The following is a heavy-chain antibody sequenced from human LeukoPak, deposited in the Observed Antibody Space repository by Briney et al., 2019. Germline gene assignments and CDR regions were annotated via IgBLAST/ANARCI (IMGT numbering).Heavy chain of an antibody. CDR2: IPHDRSKE. Sequence: PGGSLRLSCAASGFTFSSYGMHWVRQAPGKGLEWVAVIPHDRSKEYYADSVKGRFTISRDNSKNTLYLQMNSLRAEDTAVYYCAKDFSSTWYLAGYWGQGTLVTVSS. J-gene: IGHJ4*02. D-gene: IGHD6-13*01. V-gene: IGHV3-30*18. CDR3: AKDFSSTWYLAGY. CDR1: GFTFSSYG.